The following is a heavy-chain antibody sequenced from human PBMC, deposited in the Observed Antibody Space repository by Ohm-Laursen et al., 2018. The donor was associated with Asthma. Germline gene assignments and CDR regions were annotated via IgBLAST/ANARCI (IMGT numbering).Heavy chain of an antibody. CDR1: GFTFSTYT. CDR2: ISYDGSNK. V-gene: IGHV3-30-3*01. CDR3: ARDVMEWYLPAFDF. J-gene: IGHJ4*02. Sequence: SLRLSCAASGFTFSTYTIHWVRQAPGKGLEWLSVISYDGSNKFYADSVKGRFTISRDTSKNTVYLQMNTLRAEDTAVYYCARDVMEWYLPAFDFWGQGTLVTASS. D-gene: IGHD3-3*01.